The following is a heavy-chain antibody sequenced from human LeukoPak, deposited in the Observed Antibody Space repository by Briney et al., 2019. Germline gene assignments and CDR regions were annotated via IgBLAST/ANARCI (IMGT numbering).Heavy chain of an antibody. Sequence: GGSLRLSCAASGFTFSSYAMSWVRQAPGKGLEWVSAISGSGGSTYYADSVKGRFTISRDNSKNTLYLQMNSLRAEDTAVYYCAKSEGQWLVQGDAFDIWGQGTMVTVSP. D-gene: IGHD6-19*01. CDR1: GFTFSSYA. J-gene: IGHJ3*02. V-gene: IGHV3-23*01. CDR2: ISGSGGST. CDR3: AKSEGQWLVQGDAFDI.